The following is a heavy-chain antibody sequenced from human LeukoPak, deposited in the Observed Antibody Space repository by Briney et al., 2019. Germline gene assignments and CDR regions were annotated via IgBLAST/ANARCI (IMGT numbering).Heavy chain of an antibody. J-gene: IGHJ4*02. D-gene: IGHD6-19*01. CDR1: GYTFTSYY. CDR3: ARKPAVAGTGYDY. V-gene: IGHV1-46*01. Sequence: ASVKVSCKASGYTFTSYYMHWVRQAPGQGLEWMGIINPSGGSTSYAQKFQGRVTKTRDTSTSTVYMELSSLRSEDTAVYYRARKPAVAGTGYDYWGQGTLVTVSS. CDR2: INPSGGST.